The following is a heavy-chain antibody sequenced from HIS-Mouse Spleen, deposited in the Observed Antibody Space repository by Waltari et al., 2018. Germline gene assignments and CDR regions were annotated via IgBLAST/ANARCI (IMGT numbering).Heavy chain of an antibody. Sequence: QVQLVQSGAEVKKPGASVKVSCRASGYTVTSYDINWVRKATGQGLEWMGWMNPNSGNTGYAQKFQGRVTMTRNTSISTAYMELSSLRSEDTAVYYCARIGSHRRGYSYGYWFDPWGQGTLVTVSS. V-gene: IGHV1-8*01. J-gene: IGHJ5*02. CDR3: ARIGSHRRGYSYGYWFDP. D-gene: IGHD5-18*01. CDR2: MNPNSGNT. CDR1: GYTVTSYD.